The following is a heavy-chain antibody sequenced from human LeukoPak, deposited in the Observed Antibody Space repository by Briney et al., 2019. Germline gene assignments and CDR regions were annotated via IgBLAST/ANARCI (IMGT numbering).Heavy chain of an antibody. CDR2: IYYSWCT. CDR1: VGSINSYY. V-gene: IGHV4-59*01. Sequence: SETLSLTCTVAVGSINSYYWSWIPEPPGEGLEWIGYIYYSWCTNYNTSLKRRVTISVDTSKNQFSLRLNSVTAADTAVYYCARVTEYYGSGRRHNYYSYYMDVWGKGTTVTISS. CDR3: ARVTEYYGSGRRHNYYSYYMDV. D-gene: IGHD3-10*01. J-gene: IGHJ6*03.